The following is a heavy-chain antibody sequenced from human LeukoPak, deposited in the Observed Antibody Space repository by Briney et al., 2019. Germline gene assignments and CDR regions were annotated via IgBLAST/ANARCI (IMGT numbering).Heavy chain of an antibody. Sequence: GASVKVSCKASGYTLTIYYMHCVRQAPGQGLEWMGIVIPSDGRTTFSQNFQGRVTITRDTSTSTVYMELSSLTSEDTAVYYCARARYAGNQIDYWGQGTLVTVSS. V-gene: IGHV1-46*01. CDR2: VIPSDGRT. D-gene: IGHD2-8*01. CDR1: GYTLTIYY. J-gene: IGHJ4*02. CDR3: ARARYAGNQIDY.